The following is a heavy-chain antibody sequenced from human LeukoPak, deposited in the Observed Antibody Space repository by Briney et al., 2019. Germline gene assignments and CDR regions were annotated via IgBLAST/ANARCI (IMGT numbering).Heavy chain of an antibody. D-gene: IGHD3-10*01. CDR3: ARDRLWFGELLTRFDY. J-gene: IGHJ4*02. CDR2: ISSSSSTI. V-gene: IGHV3-48*01. CDR1: GFTFSSYS. Sequence: GGSLRLSCAASGFTFSSYSMNWVRQAPGKGLEGVSYISSSSSTIYYADSVKGRFTISRDNAKNSLYLQMNSLRAEDTAVYYCARDRLWFGELLTRFDYWGQGTLVTVSS.